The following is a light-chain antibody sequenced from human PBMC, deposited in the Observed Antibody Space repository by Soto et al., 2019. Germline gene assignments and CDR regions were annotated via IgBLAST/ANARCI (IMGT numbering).Light chain of an antibody. Sequence: QSVLTQSPSASASLGASVKLTCTLSSGHSSYAIAWHQQQPEKGPRYLMKLNSDGSHSKGDGIPDRFSGSSSGAERYLTICSLQSEDEADYYCQTWGTGLGVFGGGTKVTVL. CDR1: SGHSSYA. V-gene: IGLV4-69*01. CDR3: QTWGTGLGV. J-gene: IGLJ3*02. CDR2: LNSDGSH.